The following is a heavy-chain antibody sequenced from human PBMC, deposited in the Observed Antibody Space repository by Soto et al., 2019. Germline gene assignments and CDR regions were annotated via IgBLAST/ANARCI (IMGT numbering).Heavy chain of an antibody. Sequence: SGPTLVNPTQTLTLTCTFSGFSLSTSGVGVGWIRQPPGKALEWLALIYWNDDKRYSPSLKSRLTITKGTSKNQVVLTMTNMDPVDTATYYCAHAYYYDSSGYYPFDYWGQGTLVTVSS. V-gene: IGHV2-5*01. CDR3: AHAYYYDSSGYYPFDY. J-gene: IGHJ4*02. D-gene: IGHD3-22*01. CDR2: IYWNDDK. CDR1: GFSLSTSGVG.